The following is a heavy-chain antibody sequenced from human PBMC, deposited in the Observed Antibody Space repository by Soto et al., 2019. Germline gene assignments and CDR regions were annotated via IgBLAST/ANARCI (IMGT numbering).Heavy chain of an antibody. V-gene: IGHV4-34*01. Sequence: SETLSLTCAVYDGSFSGYYWSWIRQPPGKGLEWIGEINHSGSTNYNPSLKSRVTISVDTSKNQFSLKLSSVTAADTAVYYCASLYTIFGAIIDYWGQGTLVTVSS. J-gene: IGHJ4*02. CDR1: DGSFSGYY. CDR3: ASLYTIFGAIIDY. CDR2: INHSGST. D-gene: IGHD3-3*01.